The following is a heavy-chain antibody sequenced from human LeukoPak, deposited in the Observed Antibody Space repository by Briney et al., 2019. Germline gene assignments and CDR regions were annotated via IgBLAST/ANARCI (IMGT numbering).Heavy chain of an antibody. J-gene: IGHJ4*02. CDR2: IDPSDSYT. D-gene: IGHD3-22*01. V-gene: IGHV5-10-1*01. CDR1: GYSFTSYW. CDR3: ARRRYYDSSGYYYDLDY. Sequence: GESLKISCKGSGYSFTSYWISWVRQMPGKGLEWMGRIDPSDSYTNYSPSFQGHVTISADKSISTAYLQWSSLKASDTAMYYCARRRYYDSSGYYYDLDYWGQGTLVTVPS.